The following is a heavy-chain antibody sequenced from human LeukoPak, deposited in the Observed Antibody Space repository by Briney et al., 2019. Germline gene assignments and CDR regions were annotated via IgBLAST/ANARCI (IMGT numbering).Heavy chain of an antibody. J-gene: IGHJ4*02. D-gene: IGHD1-26*01. CDR3: AKDLGATRLEYLAY. Sequence: GGSLRLSCAASGFTFDDYAMHWVRQAPGKGLEWVSLISWDGGSTYYADSVKGRFTISRDNSKNSLYLQMNSLRAEDTALYYCAKDLGATRLEYLAYWGQGTLVTVSS. V-gene: IGHV3-43D*03. CDR1: GFTFDDYA. CDR2: ISWDGGST.